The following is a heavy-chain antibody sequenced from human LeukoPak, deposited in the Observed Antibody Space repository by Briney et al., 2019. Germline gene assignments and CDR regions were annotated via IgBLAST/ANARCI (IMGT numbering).Heavy chain of an antibody. CDR1: GFTFNSYA. J-gene: IGHJ4*02. V-gene: IGHV3-23*01. Sequence: GGSLRLSCAASGFTFNSYAMSWVRQAPGKGLEWVSAISGSGGSTYYADSVKGRFTISRDNSKNTLYLQMNSLRPDDTAIYYCARDSIRQQLYYFDSWGQGTLVTVSS. D-gene: IGHD6-13*01. CDR2: ISGSGGST. CDR3: ARDSIRQQLYYFDS.